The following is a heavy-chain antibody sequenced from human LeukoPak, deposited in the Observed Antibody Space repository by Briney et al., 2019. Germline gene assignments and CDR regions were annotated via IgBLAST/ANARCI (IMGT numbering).Heavy chain of an antibody. D-gene: IGHD3-3*01. Sequence: PGGSLRLSCAASGFTFDDYAMHWVRQAPGKGLEWVSGISWNSGRIGNADSVRGRFTISRDNAKNSLYLQVNSLRPEDTAIYYCAKDRNYDLSLLFDYWGQGTLVTVSS. V-gene: IGHV3-9*01. CDR3: AKDRNYDLSLLFDY. CDR1: GFTFDDYA. CDR2: ISWNSGRI. J-gene: IGHJ4*02.